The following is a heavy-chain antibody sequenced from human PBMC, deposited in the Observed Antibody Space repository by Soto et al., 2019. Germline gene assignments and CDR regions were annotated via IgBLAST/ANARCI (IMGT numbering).Heavy chain of an antibody. Sequence: QVRLQEWGPGLVKPSQTLSLKCSVSGGSITTGGLYWSWIRQLPGKGLGWIGDIYYSGNTYYNASLKSRVTISVEAAKNQFSLKLSSVTAADTAVYYCAQALVFTGGDGFDIWGQGRLVTVSS. V-gene: IGHV4-31*02. CDR3: AQALVFTGGDGFDI. J-gene: IGHJ3*02. D-gene: IGHD1-1*01. CDR1: GGSITTGGLY. CDR2: IYYSGNT.